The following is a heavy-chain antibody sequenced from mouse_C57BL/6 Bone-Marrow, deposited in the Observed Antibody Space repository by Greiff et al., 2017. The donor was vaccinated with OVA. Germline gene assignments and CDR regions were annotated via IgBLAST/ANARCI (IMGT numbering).Heavy chain of an antibody. Sequence: VQLQQSGPELVKPGASVKISCKASGYAFSSSWMNWVKQRPGKGLEWIGRIYPGDGDTNYNGKFKGKATLTADKSSSTAYMQLSSLTSEDSAVYYCAWAYYDYLYYFDYWGQGTTLTVSS. D-gene: IGHD2-4*01. J-gene: IGHJ2*01. CDR1: GYAFSSSW. V-gene: IGHV1-82*01. CDR2: IYPGDGDT. CDR3: AWAYYDYLYYFDY.